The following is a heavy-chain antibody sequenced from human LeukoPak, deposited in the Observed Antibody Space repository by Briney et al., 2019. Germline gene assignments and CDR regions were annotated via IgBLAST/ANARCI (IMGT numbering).Heavy chain of an antibody. D-gene: IGHD2-2*01. CDR1: GFTFSNYS. Sequence: GGSLRLSCAASGFTFSNYSMNWVRQAPGKGLEWVGRIKSKTDGGTTDYAAPVKGRFTISRDDSKNTLYLQMNSLKTEDTAVYYCTTAKLGYCSSTSCFEEYYFDYWGQGTLVTVSS. CDR2: IKSKTDGGTT. J-gene: IGHJ4*02. CDR3: TTAKLGYCSSTSCFEEYYFDY. V-gene: IGHV3-15*01.